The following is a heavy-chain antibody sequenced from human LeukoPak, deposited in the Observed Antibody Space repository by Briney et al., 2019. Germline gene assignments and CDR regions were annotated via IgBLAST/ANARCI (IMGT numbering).Heavy chain of an antibody. CDR2: VYTSGST. V-gene: IGHV4-61*02. Sequence: SQTLSLTCTVSGGSISSGNYYWSWVRQPAGKGLEWIGRVYTSGSTSYNPSLKSRVTISLDTSKNQFSLRLNSVTAAGTAVYYCATDGYYYYYMDVWGKGTTVTVSS. CDR3: ATDGYYYYYMDV. CDR1: GGSISSGNYY. J-gene: IGHJ6*03.